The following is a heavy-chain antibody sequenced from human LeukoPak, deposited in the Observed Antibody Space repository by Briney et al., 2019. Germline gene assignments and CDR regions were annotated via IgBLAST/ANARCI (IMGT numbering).Heavy chain of an antibody. CDR2: ISGDGGST. D-gene: IGHD3-3*01. CDR1: GFTFDDYA. V-gene: IGHV3-43*02. Sequence: TGGSLRLSCAASGFTFDDYAMHWVRQAPGKGLEWVSLISGDGGSTYYADSVKGRFTISRDNSKSSLYLQMDSLRTEDTALYYCARNYDFWSGYWNWFDPWGQGTLVTVSS. CDR3: ARNYDFWSGYWNWFDP. J-gene: IGHJ5*02.